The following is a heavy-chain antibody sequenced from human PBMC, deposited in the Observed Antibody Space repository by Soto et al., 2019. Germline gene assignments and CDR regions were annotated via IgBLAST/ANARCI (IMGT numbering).Heavy chain of an antibody. CDR2: IKQDGSEK. CDR3: ARDGDSAGFDI. Sequence: EVQLVESGGGLVQPGGSLRLSCAASGFTFSSYYMSWVRQPPGKGLEWVANIKQDGSEKYYVDSVKGRCTISRDNAKNSLYLQMNSLRAEDTAVYYCARDGDSAGFDIWGQGTMVTVSS. CDR1: GFTFSSYY. D-gene: IGHD4-17*01. J-gene: IGHJ3*02. V-gene: IGHV3-7*01.